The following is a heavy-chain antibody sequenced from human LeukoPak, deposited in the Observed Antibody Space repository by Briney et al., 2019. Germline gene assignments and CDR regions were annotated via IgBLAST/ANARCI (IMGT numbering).Heavy chain of an antibody. CDR3: ARARPAVADYYYYGMDV. D-gene: IGHD4-23*01. J-gene: IGHJ6*02. CDR1: GFTFSSYE. Sequence: PGGSLRLSCAASGFTFSSYEMNWVRQAPGKGLVWVSYISSSGSTIYYADSVKGRFTISRDNAKNSLYLQMNSLRAEDTAVYYCARARPAVADYYYYGMDVWGQGTTVTVSS. V-gene: IGHV3-48*03. CDR2: ISSSGSTI.